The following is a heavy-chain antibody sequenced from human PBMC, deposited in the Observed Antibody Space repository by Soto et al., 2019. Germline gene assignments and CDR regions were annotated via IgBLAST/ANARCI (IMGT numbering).Heavy chain of an antibody. Sequence: SVKVSCKASGGTFSSYAITWVRQAPGQGLEWMGGIIPIFGTANYAQKFQARVTITADESTSTAYMELSSLRSEDTAVYYCARGRWPPNYFDYWGQGTLVTVPQ. J-gene: IGHJ4*02. CDR2: IIPIFGTA. CDR3: ARGRWPPNYFDY. D-gene: IGHD6-13*01. CDR1: GGTFSSYA. V-gene: IGHV1-69*13.